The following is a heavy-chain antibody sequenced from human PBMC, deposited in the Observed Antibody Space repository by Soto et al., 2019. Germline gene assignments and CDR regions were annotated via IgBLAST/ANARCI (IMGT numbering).Heavy chain of an antibody. Sequence: PGGSLRLSCAASGFTFSSYSMNWVRQAPGKGLEWVSYISSSSSTIYYADSSKGRFTISRDNAKNSLYLQMNSLRAEDTAVFYCAKIRRGNSYGLQDYWGQGTLVTVAS. J-gene: IGHJ4*02. D-gene: IGHD5-18*01. CDR2: ISSSSSTI. CDR3: AKIRRGNSYGLQDY. V-gene: IGHV3-48*01. CDR1: GFTFSSYS.